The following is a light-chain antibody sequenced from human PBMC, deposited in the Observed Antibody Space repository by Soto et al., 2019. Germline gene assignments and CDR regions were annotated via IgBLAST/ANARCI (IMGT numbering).Light chain of an antibody. CDR2: AAS. J-gene: IGKJ1*01. Sequence: DIQLTQSPSSVSASVGDRVTITCRASQDISTRLAWYQQKPGTAPKLLIYAASTSGSGVPSRFSGSGSGTDFYLTVSSLQSEDFATYFCQQAQTFPWTFGQGTKVDI. CDR1: QDISTR. V-gene: IGKV1-12*01. CDR3: QQAQTFPWT.